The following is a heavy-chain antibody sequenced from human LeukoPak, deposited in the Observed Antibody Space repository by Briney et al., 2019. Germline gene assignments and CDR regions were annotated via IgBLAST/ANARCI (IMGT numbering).Heavy chain of an antibody. Sequence: GGSLRLSCAASGFTFSSYGMHWFRQAPGKGLEWVAFIRYDGSNKYYADSVKGRFTISRDNSKNTLYLQMNSLRAEDTAVYYCAKDGVNYYDSSGYCDYWGQGTLVTVSS. CDR1: GFTFSSYG. V-gene: IGHV3-30*02. J-gene: IGHJ4*02. CDR3: AKDGVNYYDSSGYCDY. D-gene: IGHD3-22*01. CDR2: IRYDGSNK.